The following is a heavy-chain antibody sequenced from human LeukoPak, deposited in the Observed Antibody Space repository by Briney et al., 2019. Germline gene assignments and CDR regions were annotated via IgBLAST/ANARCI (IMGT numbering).Heavy chain of an antibody. V-gene: IGHV3-49*04. CDR3: TKGRGNYFSDY. Sequence: GGSLRLSCTASGFTFADYAMSWVRQAPGKGLEWGGFIRSKAYGGTAEYAASVKGRFTISRDDSKSIAYLQMNSLKTEDTAVYYCTKGRGNYFSDYWGQGTLVTVSS. CDR2: IRSKAYGGTA. J-gene: IGHJ4*02. CDR1: GFTFADYA. D-gene: IGHD1-26*01.